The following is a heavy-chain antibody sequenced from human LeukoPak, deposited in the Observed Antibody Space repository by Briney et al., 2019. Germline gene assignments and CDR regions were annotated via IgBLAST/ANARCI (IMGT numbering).Heavy chain of an antibody. CDR3: AKVTYGSGTYGAFDY. CDR1: GFTFSSHG. J-gene: IGHJ4*02. D-gene: IGHD3-10*01. V-gene: IGHV3-23*01. CDR2: ISGSGDNT. Sequence: GGSLRLSCVASGFTFSSHGMNWVRQAPGKGLEWVSTISGSGDNTYYADSVKGRFTISRDNSKNTLYLQMNSLRAEDTAVYYCAKVTYGSGTYGAFDYWGQGTLVTVSS.